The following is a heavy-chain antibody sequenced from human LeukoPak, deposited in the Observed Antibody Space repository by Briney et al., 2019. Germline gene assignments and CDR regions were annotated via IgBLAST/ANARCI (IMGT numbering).Heavy chain of an antibody. D-gene: IGHD2-21*02. V-gene: IGHV3-74*01. CDR1: GFTFSSYW. CDR2: ISSDGSST. Sequence: GGSLRLSCAASGFTFSSYWMYWVRQAPGKGLVWVSGISSDGSSTNYADSVKGRLTISRDNAKNTLYLQMNSLRAEDTAVYYCARTANSDYWGQGTLVTVSS. J-gene: IGHJ4*02. CDR3: ARTANSDY.